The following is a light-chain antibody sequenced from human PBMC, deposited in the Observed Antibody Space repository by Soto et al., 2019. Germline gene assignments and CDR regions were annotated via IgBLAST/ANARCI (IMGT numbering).Light chain of an antibody. CDR1: QSVSSN. Sequence: DIVLTQSPATLSVSPGERATLSCRASQSVSSNLAWYQQKPGQAPRLLIYGASTRATGIPARFSGSGSGAEFTLTISSLQSEDFAVYYCQQYHNWPPWTFGQGTKVDIK. CDR2: GAS. J-gene: IGKJ1*01. V-gene: IGKV3-15*01. CDR3: QQYHNWPPWT.